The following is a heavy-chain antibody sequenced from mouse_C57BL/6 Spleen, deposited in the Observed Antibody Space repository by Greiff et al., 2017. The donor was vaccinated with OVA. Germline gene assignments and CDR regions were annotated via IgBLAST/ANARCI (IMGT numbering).Heavy chain of an antibody. CDR2: IDPETGGT. CDR1: GYTFTDYE. J-gene: IGHJ4*01. Sequence: QVQLQQSGADLVRPGASVTLSCKASGYTFTDYEMHWVKQTPVHGLEWIGAIDPETGGTAYNQKFKGKAILTADKSSSTAYMELRSLTSEDSAVYYCTRSGGMVTWGQGTSVTVSS. V-gene: IGHV1-15*01. CDR3: TRSGGMVT. D-gene: IGHD2-10*02.